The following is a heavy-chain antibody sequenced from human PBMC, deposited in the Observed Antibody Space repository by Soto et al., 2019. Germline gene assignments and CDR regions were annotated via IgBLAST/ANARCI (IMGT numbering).Heavy chain of an antibody. D-gene: IGHD3-10*01. J-gene: IGHJ6*02. CDR1: GDSVTSVSYY. V-gene: IGHV4-61*01. Sequence: QVQLQESGPGLVKPSETLSLTCTVSGDSVTSVSYYWSWLRQPPGKGLEWIGYIYYSGSADYNPSLGSRVTISIDTSKNQFSLKLTSVTAADTAVYYCARGVGFGYYYYHMDLWGQGTTVTVSS. CDR3: ARGVGFGYYYYHMDL. CDR2: IYYSGSA.